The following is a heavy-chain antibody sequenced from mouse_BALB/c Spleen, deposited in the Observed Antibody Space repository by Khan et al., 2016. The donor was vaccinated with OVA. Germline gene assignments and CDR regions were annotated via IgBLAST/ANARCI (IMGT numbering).Heavy chain of an antibody. D-gene: IGHD2-14*01. CDR1: GYTFTSYT. J-gene: IGHJ3*01. CDR2: INPSNGYT. CDR3: VRDGAYHRNDGWFAY. V-gene: IGHV1-4*01. Sequence: VQLQESGAELARPGASVKMSCKASGYTFTSYTIHWIKKRPGQGLEWIGYINPSNGYTNYNQKFKDKATLTTDKSSTIAYLQLSSLTSDDSAVYNCVRDGAYHRNDGWFAYWGQGTLVTVSA.